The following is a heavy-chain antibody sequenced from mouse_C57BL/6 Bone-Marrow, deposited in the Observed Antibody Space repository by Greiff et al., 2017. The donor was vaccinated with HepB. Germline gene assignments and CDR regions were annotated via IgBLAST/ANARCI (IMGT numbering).Heavy chain of an antibody. V-gene: IGHV1-63*01. J-gene: IGHJ2*01. CDR3: ARRSPYDYGSSYGY. Sequence: QVQLQQSGAELVRPGTSVKMSCKASGYTFTNYWIGWAKQRPGHGLEWIGDIYPGGGYTNYNEKLKGKATLTADKSSSTAYMQFSSLTSEDSAIYSCARRSPYDYGSSYGYWGQGTTLTLSS. CDR1: GYTFTNYW. D-gene: IGHD1-1*01. CDR2: IYPGGGYT.